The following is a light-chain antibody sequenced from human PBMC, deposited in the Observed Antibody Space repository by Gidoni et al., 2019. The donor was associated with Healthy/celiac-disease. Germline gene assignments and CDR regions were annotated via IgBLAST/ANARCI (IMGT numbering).Light chain of an antibody. V-gene: IGLV2-8*01. CDR3: SSYAGSNNFVV. CDR1: SSDVGGYNY. Sequence: QSALTQPPSASGSPGQSVTISCTGTSSDVGGYNYVSWYQQHPSKAPKLMIYEVSKRPPGVPDRFSGSKSGNTASLTVSGLQAEDEADYYCSSYAGSNNFVVFGGGTKLTVL. CDR2: EVS. J-gene: IGLJ2*01.